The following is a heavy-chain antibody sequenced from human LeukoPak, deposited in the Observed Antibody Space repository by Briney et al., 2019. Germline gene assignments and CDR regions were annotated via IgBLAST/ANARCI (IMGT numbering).Heavy chain of an antibody. V-gene: IGHV3-66*01. CDR3: ARVGSDYYYYGMDV. Sequence: GGSLRLSCAASGFTFSSYAMSWVRQAPGKGLERVSVIYSGGSTYYADSVKGRFTISRDNSKNTLYLQMNSLRAEDTAVYYCARVGSDYYYYGMDVWGQGTTVTVSS. J-gene: IGHJ6*02. CDR1: GFTFSSYA. CDR2: IYSGGST.